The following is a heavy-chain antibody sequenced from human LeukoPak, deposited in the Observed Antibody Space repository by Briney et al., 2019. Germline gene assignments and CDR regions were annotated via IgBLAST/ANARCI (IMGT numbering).Heavy chain of an antibody. Sequence: GASVKVSCKASGYIFTSYYMNWVRQAPGQGLEWMGIINPSGGSTNYAQKFQGRVTMTRDTSTSTVYMELSSLRSEDTAVYYCASSSGYSIDYWGQGTLVTISS. J-gene: IGHJ4*02. D-gene: IGHD3-22*01. CDR1: GYIFTSYY. CDR3: ASSSGYSIDY. CDR2: INPSGGST. V-gene: IGHV1-46*01.